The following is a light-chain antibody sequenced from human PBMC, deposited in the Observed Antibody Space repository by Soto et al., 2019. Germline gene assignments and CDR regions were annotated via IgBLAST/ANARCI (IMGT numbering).Light chain of an antibody. CDR1: QTINTKF. J-gene: IGKJ3*01. CDR3: DTYGSAFT. CDR2: ATS. Sequence: EIVLTQSPGTLSLSPGERATLSCRASQTINTKFLAWYQHKPGQVPRLLVYATSDRATGIPDRFSGSGSGTDFTLSISRLEPEDFELSYCDTYGSAFTFGPGTKVDIK. V-gene: IGKV3-20*01.